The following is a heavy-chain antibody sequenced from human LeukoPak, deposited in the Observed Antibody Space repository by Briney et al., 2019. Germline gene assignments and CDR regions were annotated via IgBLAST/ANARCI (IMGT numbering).Heavy chain of an antibody. Sequence: SETLSLTCTVSGGSISSFFWNWIRQPPGKGLEWIGFTHNSGSTNYNPSLKSRVTMSLDTSKNQFSLKLSSVTAADTAVYYCARESSSSWLFDYWGQGTLVTVSS. D-gene: IGHD6-13*01. CDR2: THNSGST. CDR1: GGSISSFF. CDR3: ARESSSSWLFDY. J-gene: IGHJ4*02. V-gene: IGHV4-4*08.